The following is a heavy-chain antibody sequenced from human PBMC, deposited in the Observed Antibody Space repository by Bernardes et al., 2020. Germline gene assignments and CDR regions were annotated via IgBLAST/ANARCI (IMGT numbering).Heavy chain of an antibody. V-gene: IGHV1-18*01. J-gene: IGHJ6*03. CDR2: ISAYNGNT. CDR3: ARNIRFLEWYSYYCYMDV. D-gene: IGHD3-3*01. Sequence: ASVKVSCKASGYTFTSYGISWVRQAPGQGLEWMGWISAYNGNTNYAQKLQGRVTMTTDTSTSTAYMELRSLRSDDTAVYYCARNIRFLEWYSYYCYMDVWGKGTTVTVSS. CDR1: GYTFTSYG.